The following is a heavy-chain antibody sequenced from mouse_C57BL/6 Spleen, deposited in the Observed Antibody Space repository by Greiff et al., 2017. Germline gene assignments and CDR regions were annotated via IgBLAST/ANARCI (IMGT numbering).Heavy chain of an antibody. D-gene: IGHD2-3*01. CDR3: TKHYDGYSYNDY. V-gene: IGHV2-5*01. Sequence: QVQLMESGPGLVLPSQSLSITCTVSGFSFTSYGVHWVRQSPGTGLVWLGVLWSGGSTDYNAAFMSRLRITKYNSKSQVFIKMNSLQADDTAIYYCTKHYDGYSYNDYWGQGATLTVSS. CDR1: GFSFTSYG. CDR2: LWSGGST. J-gene: IGHJ2*01.